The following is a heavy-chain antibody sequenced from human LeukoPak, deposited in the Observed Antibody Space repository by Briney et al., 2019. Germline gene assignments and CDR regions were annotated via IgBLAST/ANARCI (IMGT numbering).Heavy chain of an antibody. Sequence: SETLSLTCTVSGGSISSYYWSWIRQPAGKGLEWIGRIYTSGSTNYNPSLKSRVTISVDTSKNQFSLKLSSVTAADTAVYYCARGGTYYDFWGALDYWGQGTLVTVSS. J-gene: IGHJ4*02. D-gene: IGHD3-3*01. CDR2: IYTSGST. CDR1: GGSISSYY. CDR3: ARGGTYYDFWGALDY. V-gene: IGHV4-4*07.